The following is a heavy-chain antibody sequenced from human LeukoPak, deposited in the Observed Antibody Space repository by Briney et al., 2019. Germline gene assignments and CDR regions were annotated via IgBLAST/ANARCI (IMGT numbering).Heavy chain of an antibody. CDR3: ARDLQENGMDV. D-gene: IGHD4-11*01. Sequence: GGYLGLYCASSGFTFRSYAMHWVRQAPGKGLEGVGVISYEGSNKYYADSVKGRFTISRDNSKNTLYLQMNSLRAEDTAVYYCARDLQENGMDVWGQGTTVTVSS. J-gene: IGHJ6*02. CDR2: ISYEGSNK. V-gene: IGHV3-30-3*01. CDR1: GFTFRSYA.